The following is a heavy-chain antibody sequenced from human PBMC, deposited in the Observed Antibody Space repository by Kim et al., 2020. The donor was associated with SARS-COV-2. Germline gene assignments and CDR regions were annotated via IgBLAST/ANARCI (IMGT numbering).Heavy chain of an antibody. Sequence: GGSLRLSCAASGFTFSSYAMTWVRQAPGKGLEWVSLIFGGGSSTYYADSVKGRFTISRDNSKNTLYLQMNSLRAEDTAVYYCAKTVSSSAYYPGYWGQGTLGTVSS. CDR2: IFGGGSST. D-gene: IGHD3-22*01. V-gene: IGHV3-23*03. CDR3: AKTVSSSAYYPGY. J-gene: IGHJ4*02. CDR1: GFTFSSYA.